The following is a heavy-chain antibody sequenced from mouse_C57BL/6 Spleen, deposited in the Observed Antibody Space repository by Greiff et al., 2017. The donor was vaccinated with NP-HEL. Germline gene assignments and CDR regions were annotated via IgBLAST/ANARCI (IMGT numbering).Heavy chain of an antibody. CDR2: INPSSGYT. CDR1: GYTFTSYW. D-gene: IGHD3-2*02. CDR3: ARGLDSSGPYYYAMDY. V-gene: IGHV1-7*01. J-gene: IGHJ4*01. Sequence: QVQLQQSGTELAKPGASVKLSCKASGYTFTSYWMHWVKQRPGQGLEWIGYINPSSGYTKYNQKFKDKATLTADKSSSTAYMQLSSLTYEDSAVYYCARGLDSSGPYYYAMDYWGQGTSVTVSS.